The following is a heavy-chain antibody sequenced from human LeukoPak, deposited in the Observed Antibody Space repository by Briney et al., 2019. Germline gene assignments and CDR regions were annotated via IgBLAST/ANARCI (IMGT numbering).Heavy chain of an antibody. J-gene: IGHJ4*02. D-gene: IGHD1-1*01. CDR2: IYSDGSEQ. CDR3: ARDYTTGVDY. Sequence: GGSLRLSCAASAFRSYAVHWVRLAPGKGLEWVAFIYSDGSEQYYADSVKGRFTISRDNAKNSLYLQMNSLRAEDTAVYYCARDYTTGVDYWGQGTLVTVSS. CDR1: AFRSYA. V-gene: IGHV3-33*01.